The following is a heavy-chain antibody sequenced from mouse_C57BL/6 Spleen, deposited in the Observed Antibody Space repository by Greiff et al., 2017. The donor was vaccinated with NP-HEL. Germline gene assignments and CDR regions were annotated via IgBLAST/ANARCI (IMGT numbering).Heavy chain of an antibody. CDR2: IDPSDSYT. Sequence: VKLQQPGAELVMPGASVKLSCKASGYTFTSYWMHWVKQRPGQGLEWIGEIDPSDSYTNYNQKFKGKSTLTVDKSSSTAYMQLSSLTSEDSAVYYCARRYGSSYVGAMDYWGQGTSVTVSS. CDR1: GYTFTSYW. V-gene: IGHV1-69*01. CDR3: ARRYGSSYVGAMDY. D-gene: IGHD1-1*01. J-gene: IGHJ4*01.